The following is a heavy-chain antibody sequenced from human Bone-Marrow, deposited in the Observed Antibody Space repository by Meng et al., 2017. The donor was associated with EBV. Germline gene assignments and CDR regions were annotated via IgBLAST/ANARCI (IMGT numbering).Heavy chain of an antibody. CDR1: GGTLNNFA. J-gene: IGHJ4*02. CDR3: ARDNGDTMTNPYFDY. V-gene: IGHV1-69*01. Sequence: QVQQVQSWGEVKKPGSSVKVSCKASGGTLNNFAINWVRQAPGEGLEWMGGIIPVLGATNYADNFQGRMKIIADESTNTAYMELSKLTPADTALYYCARDNGDTMTNPYFDYWGQGTLVTVSS. CDR2: IIPVLGAT. D-gene: IGHD2-21*01.